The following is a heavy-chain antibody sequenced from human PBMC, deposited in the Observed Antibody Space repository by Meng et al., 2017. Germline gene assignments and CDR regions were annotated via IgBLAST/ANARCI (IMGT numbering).Heavy chain of an antibody. CDR1: AAPIRRSIW. V-gene: IGHV4-4*02. D-gene: IGHD6-19*01. J-gene: IGHJ4*02. CDR2: IYQSETT. CDR3: ARDRGAVAGTNFDY. Sequence: QVESQEPVPCLVHPSGTLSLPCAGSAAPIRRSIWLSWVRQPRGDGLWWIGVIYQSETTNNNPSLKSRVTISVDKSKNQFSLKLSSVTAADTAVYYGARDRGAVAGTNFDYWGQGTLVTVSS.